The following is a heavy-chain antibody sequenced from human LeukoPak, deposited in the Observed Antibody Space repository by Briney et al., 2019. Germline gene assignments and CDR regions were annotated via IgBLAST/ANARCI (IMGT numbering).Heavy chain of an antibody. V-gene: IGHV3-30*02. CDR2: IHRDGSGD. Sequence: GGSLRLSCAPSDFSFNNYNIHWVRQAPGKGLDWVAFIHRDGSGDSYADSVRGRFAISRDRSKNTLYLQMNSLRVEDTAMYYCARDVWADIVVVVAARHNWFDPWGQGTLVTVSS. D-gene: IGHD2-15*01. CDR1: DFSFNNYN. J-gene: IGHJ5*02. CDR3: ARDVWADIVVVVAARHNWFDP.